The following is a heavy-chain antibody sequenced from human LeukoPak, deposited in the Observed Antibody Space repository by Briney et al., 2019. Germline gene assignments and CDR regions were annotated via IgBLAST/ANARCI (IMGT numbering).Heavy chain of an antibody. D-gene: IGHD1-1*01. Sequence: GGSLRLSCAASGFTFSGSTVNWVRQAPGKGLEWVSFISTSSSYIYYADSVRGRLTISRNNAKNSLYLQMNSLRVEDTAVYYCARCTTGRTFGSLREIKRSREIDYWGQGTLVTVSS. J-gene: IGHJ4*02. V-gene: IGHV3-21*01. CDR2: ISTSSSYI. CDR1: GFTFSGST. CDR3: ARCTTGRTFGSLREIKRSREIDY.